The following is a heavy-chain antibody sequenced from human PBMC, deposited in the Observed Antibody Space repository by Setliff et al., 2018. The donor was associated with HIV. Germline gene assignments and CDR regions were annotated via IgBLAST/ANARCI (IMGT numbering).Heavy chain of an antibody. CDR2: IYPSGGT. CDR3: ASRAGGDY. J-gene: IGHJ4*02. Sequence: KPSETLSLTCTVSGTSITDSFYHWSWIRQPAGRGLEWIGHIYPSGGTDYNPSLKRQVTISLDTSKSQFSLNLSSVTAADTAVYYCASRAGGDYWGQGTLVTVSS. CDR1: GTSITDSFYH. D-gene: IGHD3-16*01. V-gene: IGHV4-61*09.